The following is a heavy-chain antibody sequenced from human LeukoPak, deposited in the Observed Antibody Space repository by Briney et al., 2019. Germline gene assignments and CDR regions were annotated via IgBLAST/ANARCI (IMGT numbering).Heavy chain of an antibody. D-gene: IGHD3-9*01. CDR3: ARENGLRYFDWLFIYYYGMDV. V-gene: IGHV1-2*02. CDR1: GYTFTGYY. Sequence: ASVKVSCKASGYTFTGYYMHWVRQTPGQGLEWMGWINPNSGGTNYAQKFQGRVTMTRDTSISTAYMELSRLRSDDTAVYYCARENGLRYFDWLFIYYYGMDVWGQGTTVTVSS. CDR2: INPNSGGT. J-gene: IGHJ6*02.